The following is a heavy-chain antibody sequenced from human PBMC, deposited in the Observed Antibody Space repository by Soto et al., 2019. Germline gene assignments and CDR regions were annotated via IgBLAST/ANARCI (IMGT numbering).Heavy chain of an antibody. J-gene: IGHJ3*02. CDR1: GGSISTYY. V-gene: IGHV4-59*01. CDR3: VRGRAQLRRGAFDM. D-gene: IGHD2-2*01. Sequence: QVQLQESGPGLVKPSETLSLNCTVSGGSISTYYWSWIRQPPGKGLEWIGYIYYSGSTNYNPSPKSRVTISVDTSKNQFSLRLNSVTAADTAAYYCVRGRAQLRRGAFDMWGQGTMVTVSS. CDR2: IYYSGST.